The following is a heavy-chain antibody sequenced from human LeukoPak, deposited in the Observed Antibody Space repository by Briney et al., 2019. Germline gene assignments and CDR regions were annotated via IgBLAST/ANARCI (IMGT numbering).Heavy chain of an antibody. J-gene: IGHJ4*02. D-gene: IGHD3-22*01. Sequence: GGSLRLSCAASGFTFSNYAMSWVRQAPGKGLEWVSAISGSGGSTYYADSVKGRFTISRDNSKNTLYLQMNSLRAEDTAVYYCAKDQVTYYYDSSGSKVYWGQGTLVTVPS. CDR1: GFTFSNYA. CDR2: ISGSGGST. V-gene: IGHV3-23*01. CDR3: AKDQVTYYYDSSGSKVY.